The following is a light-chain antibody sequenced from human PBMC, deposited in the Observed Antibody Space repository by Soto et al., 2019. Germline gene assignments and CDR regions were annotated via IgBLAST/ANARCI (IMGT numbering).Light chain of an antibody. CDR3: SSYTSSSTRV. CDR2: EVS. Sequence: QSVLTQPHSVSGSPGQSVAISCTGTSSDVGGYNYVSWYQQHPGKAPKLMIYEVSNRPSGVSNRFSGSKSGNTASLTISGLQAEDEADYYCSSYTSSSTRVFGGGTKLTVL. J-gene: IGLJ2*01. CDR1: SSDVGGYNY. V-gene: IGLV2-14*01.